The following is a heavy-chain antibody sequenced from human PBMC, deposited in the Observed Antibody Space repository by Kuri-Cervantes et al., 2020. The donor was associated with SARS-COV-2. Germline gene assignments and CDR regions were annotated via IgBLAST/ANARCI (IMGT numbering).Heavy chain of an antibody. CDR1: GYTLTELS. CDR2: FDPEDGET. CDR3: ATDLSGSYGGGIDY. D-gene: IGHD1-26*01. V-gene: IGHV1-24*01. Sequence: ASVKVSCKVSGYTLTELSMHWVRQAPGKGLEWMGGFDPEDGETIYAQKFQGRVTMTEDTSTDTAYMELSSLRSVDTAVYYCATDLSGSYGGGIDYWGQGTLVTVSS. J-gene: IGHJ4*02.